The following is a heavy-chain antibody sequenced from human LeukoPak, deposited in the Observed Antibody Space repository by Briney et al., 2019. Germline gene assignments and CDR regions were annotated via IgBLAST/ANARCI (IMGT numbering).Heavy chain of an antibody. V-gene: IGHV3-66*01. CDR2: IYSGGST. Sequence: GGSLRLSCAASGFTVSSNFMTWVRQAPGQGLEWVSVIYSGGSTYYADSVKDRFTISRDNSKNTLSLQMNSLRAEDTAVFYCARSIYASGSYYAFDIWGQGTLVTVSS. CDR1: GFTVSSNF. CDR3: ARSIYASGSYYAFDI. J-gene: IGHJ4*02. D-gene: IGHD3-10*01.